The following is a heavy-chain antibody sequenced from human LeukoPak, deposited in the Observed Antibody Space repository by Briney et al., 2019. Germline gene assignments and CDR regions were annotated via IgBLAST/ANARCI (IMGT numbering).Heavy chain of an antibody. J-gene: IGHJ4*02. CDR1: GFTFTDYE. D-gene: IGHD6-19*01. V-gene: IGHV3-48*03. CDR3: ARDHGSGWYSYLDD. CDR2: ISTNGDVI. Sequence: GGSLRLSCVATGFTFTDYEINWVRQAPGKGLEWVAHISTNGDVINYANSVKGRFTISRDNAKNSLYLQMNSLRAEDTAVYYCARDHGSGWYSYLDDWGQGTLVTVSS.